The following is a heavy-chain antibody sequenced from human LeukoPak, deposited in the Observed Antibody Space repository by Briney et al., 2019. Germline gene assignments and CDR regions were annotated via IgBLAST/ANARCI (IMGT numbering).Heavy chain of an antibody. CDR1: GFTFSSYW. D-gene: IGHD6-19*01. V-gene: IGHV3-7*05. CDR3: ARDGIAVAGYYGTDV. CDR2: IKQDGSEK. Sequence: GGSLRLSCAASGFTFSSYWMSWVRQAPGKGLEWVANIKQDGSEKYYVDSVKGRFTVSRDNAKNSLYLQMNSLRAEDTAVYYCARDGIAVAGYYGTDVWGQGTTVTVSS. J-gene: IGHJ6*02.